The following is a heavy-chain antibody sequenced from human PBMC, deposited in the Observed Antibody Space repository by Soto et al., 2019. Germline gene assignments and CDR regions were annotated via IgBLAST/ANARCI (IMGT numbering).Heavy chain of an antibody. J-gene: IGHJ4*02. CDR1: GFTFSSYG. Sequence: QVQLVESGGGVVQPGRSLRLSCAASGFTFSSYGMHWVRQAPGKGLEWVAVISYDGSNKYYADSVKGRFTISRDNSKNTLYLQMNSLRAEDTAVYYCAKDRREYSGFRAHFGYWGQGTLVTVSS. CDR3: AKDRREYSGFRAHFGY. V-gene: IGHV3-30*18. D-gene: IGHD5-12*01. CDR2: ISYDGSNK.